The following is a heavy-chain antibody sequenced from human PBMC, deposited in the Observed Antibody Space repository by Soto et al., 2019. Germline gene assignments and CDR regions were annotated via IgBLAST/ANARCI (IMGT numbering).Heavy chain of an antibody. Sequence: GGSMRLACAASGFTFSSYAMSWVRQAPGKGLEWVSAISCSGGSTYYADSVKGRFTISRDNSKNTLDLQMKRLRAEDTAVDYWAKYRIRVVTASPYYFDYWGQGTLVTVSS. D-gene: IGHD2-21*02. J-gene: IGHJ4*02. CDR2: ISCSGGST. CDR3: AKYRIRVVTASPYYFDY. CDR1: GFTFSSYA. V-gene: IGHV3-23*01.